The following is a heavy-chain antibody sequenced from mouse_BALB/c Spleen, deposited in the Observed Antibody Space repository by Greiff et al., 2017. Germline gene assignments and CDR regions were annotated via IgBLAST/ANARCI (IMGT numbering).Heavy chain of an antibody. J-gene: IGHJ4*01. V-gene: IGHV1-7*01. Sequence: QVQLQQSGAELAKPGASVKMSCKASGYTFTSYWMHWVKQRPGQGLEWIGYINPSTGYTEYNQKFKDKATLTADKSSSTAYMQLSSLTSEDSAVYYCARSALRPLYAMDYWGQGTSVTVSS. D-gene: IGHD2-12*01. CDR1: GYTFTSYW. CDR3: ARSALRPLYAMDY. CDR2: INPSTGYT.